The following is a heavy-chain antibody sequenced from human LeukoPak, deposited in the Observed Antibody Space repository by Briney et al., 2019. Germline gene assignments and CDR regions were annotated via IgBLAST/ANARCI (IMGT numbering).Heavy chain of an antibody. CDR3: ARHRGEGSGSHLDY. CDR2: INHSGST. Sequence: SETLSLTCAVYGGSFSGYYWSWIRQPPGKGLEWIGEINHSGSTNYNPSLKSRVTISVDTSKNQFSLKLSSVTAADTAVYYCARHRGEGSGSHLDYWGQGTLVTVSS. D-gene: IGHD1-26*01. J-gene: IGHJ4*02. V-gene: IGHV4-34*01. CDR1: GGSFSGYY.